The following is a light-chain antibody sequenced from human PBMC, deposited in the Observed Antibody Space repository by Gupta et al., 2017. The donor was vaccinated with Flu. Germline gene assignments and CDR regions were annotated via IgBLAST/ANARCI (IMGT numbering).Light chain of an antibody. CDR3: AAWDDSLWV. Sequence: QSVLTQPPSASGPPGQRVPIPCSGSSSNIGSNTVNWYRQLPGTAPKLLIYSNNQRPSGVPDRFSGSKSGTSASLAISGLQSEDEADYYCAAWDDSLWVFGGGTKLTVL. CDR2: SNN. CDR1: SSNIGSNT. V-gene: IGLV1-44*01. J-gene: IGLJ3*02.